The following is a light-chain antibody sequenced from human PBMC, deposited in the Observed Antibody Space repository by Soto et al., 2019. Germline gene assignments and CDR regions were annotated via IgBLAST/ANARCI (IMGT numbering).Light chain of an antibody. CDR1: SSYIGPYDH. CDR2: AVS. Sequence: QSALTQPRSVSGSPGQSVTISCTRTSSYIGPYDHVAWYQQHPGKAPKLIIFAVSKRPSGVPDRFSGSKSGNTASLTISGLQAEDEADYYCSSYTSHYTRVFGTGTKVTVL. J-gene: IGLJ1*01. V-gene: IGLV2-11*01. CDR3: SSYTSHYTRV.